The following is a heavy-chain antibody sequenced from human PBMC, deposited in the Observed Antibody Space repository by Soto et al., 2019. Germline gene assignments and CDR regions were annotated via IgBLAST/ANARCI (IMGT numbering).Heavy chain of an antibody. CDR1: GGTFSSYA. D-gene: IGHD6-6*01. J-gene: IGHJ4*02. Sequence: QLQLVQSGAEVQKPGSSVNVSCKASGGTFSSYAISWVRQALGQGLEWMGGIIPIFSTANYAQKFQGRVTITADESTSTAYMELSSLRSEDTAVYYCARSSRGSSAGDYWGQGTLVTVSS. CDR3: ARSSRGSSAGDY. V-gene: IGHV1-69*01. CDR2: IIPIFSTA.